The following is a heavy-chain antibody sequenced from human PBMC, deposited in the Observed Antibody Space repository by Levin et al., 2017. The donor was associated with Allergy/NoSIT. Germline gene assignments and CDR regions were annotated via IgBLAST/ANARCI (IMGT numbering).Heavy chain of an antibody. J-gene: IGHJ4*02. CDR3: AYCEGDCSLDS. V-gene: IGHV4-34*01. Sequence: SETLSLTCAVYGASFSGYYWSWIRQPPGKGLEWIGEINHSGSTNYNPSLKSRVTISVDTSKRQFSLKLSSVTAADTALYYCAYCEGDCSLDSWGQGTLVTVSS. CDR1: GASFSGYY. D-gene: IGHD2-21*02. CDR2: INHSGST.